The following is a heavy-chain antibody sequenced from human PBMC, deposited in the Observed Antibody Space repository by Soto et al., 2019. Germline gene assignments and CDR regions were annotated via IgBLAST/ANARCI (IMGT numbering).Heavy chain of an antibody. J-gene: IGHJ6*02. CDR2: INPGRGSA. D-gene: IGHD3-3*01. V-gene: IGHV1-46*01. Sequence: QEQLVQSGPELRKPGASVKVSCKASGYTFTTYYIHWVRQAPGQGLEWMGIINPGRGSASYAQKFQGRVIMKGDTSTSTAYMELNSLTSEDTAVYYCARVLYHFWNGYGMDVWGQGTLVSVSS. CDR3: ARVLYHFWNGYGMDV. CDR1: GYTFTTYY.